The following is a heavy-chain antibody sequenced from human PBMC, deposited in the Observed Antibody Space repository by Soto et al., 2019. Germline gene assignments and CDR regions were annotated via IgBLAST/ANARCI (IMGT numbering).Heavy chain of an antibody. CDR3: ARTENYDYVWGSYRPSIRTYFDY. CDR2: ISAYNGNT. V-gene: IGHV1-18*01. CDR1: GYTFTSYG. D-gene: IGHD3-16*02. Sequence: ASVKVSCKASGYTFTSYGISWVRQAPGQGLEWMGWISAYNGNTNYAQKLQGRVTMTTDTSTSTAYMELRSLRSDDTAVYYCARTENYDYVWGSYRPSIRTYFDYWGQGTLVTVSS. J-gene: IGHJ4*02.